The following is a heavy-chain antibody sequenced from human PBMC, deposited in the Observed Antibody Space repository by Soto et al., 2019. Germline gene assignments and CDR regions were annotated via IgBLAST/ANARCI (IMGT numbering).Heavy chain of an antibody. Sequence: PLALPCTVSGGSISSGCYYWGWIRQHPGKGLEWIGYIYYRGSTYYNPSLKSRVTISVDTSKNQFSLKLSSVTAADTAVYYCARGGLWASDDYWGQGTLVTVSS. CDR2: IYYRGST. J-gene: IGHJ4*02. CDR3: ARGGLWASDDY. CDR1: GGSISSGCYY. V-gene: IGHV4-31*03. D-gene: IGHD5-18*01.